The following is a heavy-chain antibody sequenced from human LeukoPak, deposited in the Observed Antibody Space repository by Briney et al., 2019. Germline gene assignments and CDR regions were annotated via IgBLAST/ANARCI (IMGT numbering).Heavy chain of an antibody. CDR1: GYIFTSYW. CDR2: IYPGDSDT. D-gene: IGHD2-15*01. Sequence: GESLKISCKGSGYIFTSYWIGWVRQMPGKGLEWMGIIYPGDSDTRYSPSFQGQVTISADKSISTAYLQWSSLKASDTAMYYCARHSEGYCSGGSCPTDAFDIWGQGTMVTVSS. J-gene: IGHJ3*02. CDR3: ARHSEGYCSGGSCPTDAFDI. V-gene: IGHV5-51*01.